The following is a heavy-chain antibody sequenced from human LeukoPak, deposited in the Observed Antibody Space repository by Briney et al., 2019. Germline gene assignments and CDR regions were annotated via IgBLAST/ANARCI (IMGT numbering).Heavy chain of an antibody. J-gene: IGHJ4*02. Sequence: GGFLRLSCAVSGFSFWSYAMSWVRQAPGKGREWVSGISGSGGSTYYPDSVKGRSTVSRDNSKNTLYLQMSSLGAEDTAVYYCAKDIQDYYASGTYYNVLGGAFDYWGQGTLVTVSS. CDR2: ISGSGGST. D-gene: IGHD3-10*01. V-gene: IGHV3-23*01. CDR3: AKDIQDYYASGTYYNVLGGAFDY. CDR1: GFSFWSYA.